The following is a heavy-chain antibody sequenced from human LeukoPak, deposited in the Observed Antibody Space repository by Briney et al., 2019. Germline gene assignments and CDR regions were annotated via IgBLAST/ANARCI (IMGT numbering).Heavy chain of an antibody. CDR1: GYSISSGYY. Sequence: SETLSLTCTASGYSISSGYYWGWIRQPPGQGLEWIGSIYHSGSTYYNPSLKSRVTISVDTSKNQFSLKLSSVTAADTAVYYCAGVLRYFDWLPFDYWGQGTLVTVSS. V-gene: IGHV4-38-2*02. J-gene: IGHJ4*02. CDR2: IYHSGST. D-gene: IGHD3-9*01. CDR3: AGVLRYFDWLPFDY.